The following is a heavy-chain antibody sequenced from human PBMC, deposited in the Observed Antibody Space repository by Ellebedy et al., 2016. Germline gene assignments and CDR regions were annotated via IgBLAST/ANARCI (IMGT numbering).Heavy chain of an antibody. V-gene: IGHV3-30-3*01. CDR3: ARGGGWYYFDY. CDR1: GFTFSSYA. D-gene: IGHD6-19*01. Sequence: GESLKISCAASGFTFSSYAMHWVRQAPGKGLEWVAVISYDGSNKYYADSVKGRFTISRDNSKNTLYLQMNSLRAEDTAVYYCARGGGWYYFDYWGQGTLVTVSS. CDR2: ISYDGSNK. J-gene: IGHJ4*02.